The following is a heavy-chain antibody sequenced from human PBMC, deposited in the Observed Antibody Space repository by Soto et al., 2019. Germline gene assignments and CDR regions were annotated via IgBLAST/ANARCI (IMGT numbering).Heavy chain of an antibody. CDR2: IWYDGSNK. J-gene: IGHJ3*02. CDR3: ARDPWRFGRFPDAFDI. V-gene: IGHV3-33*01. CDR1: GFTFSSYG. Sequence: PGGSLRLSCAASGFTFSSYGMHWVRQASGKGLEWVAVIWYDGSNKYYADSVKGRFTISRDNSKNTLYLQMNSLRAEDTAVYYCARDPWRFGRFPDAFDIWGQGTMVTVSS. D-gene: IGHD3-10*01.